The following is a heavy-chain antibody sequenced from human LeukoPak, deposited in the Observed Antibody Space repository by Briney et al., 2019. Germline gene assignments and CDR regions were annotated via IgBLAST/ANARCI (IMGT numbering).Heavy chain of an antibody. CDR1: GGSISSYY. CDR3: ARGAAAEAYYYYYGMDV. CDR2: IYYSGGT. J-gene: IGHJ6*02. Sequence: PSETLSLTCTVSGGSISSYYWSWIRQPPGKGLEWIGYIYYSGGTNYNPSLKSRVTISVDTSKNQFSLKLSSVTAADTAVYYCARGAAAEAYYYYYGMDVWGQGTTVTVSS. V-gene: IGHV4-59*01. D-gene: IGHD6-13*01.